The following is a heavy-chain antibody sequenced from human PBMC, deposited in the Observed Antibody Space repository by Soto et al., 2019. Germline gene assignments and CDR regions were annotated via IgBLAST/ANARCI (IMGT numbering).Heavy chain of an antibody. J-gene: IGHJ4*02. CDR3: AKGAYGSGSYYIGNFDY. CDR1: GVTFDDYA. D-gene: IGHD3-10*01. Sequence: GGSLRLSCAASGVTFDDYAMHWVRQAPGKGLEWVSGISWNSGSIGYADSVKGRFTISRDNAKNSLYLQMNSLRAEDTALYYCAKGAYGSGSYYIGNFDYWGQGTPVTVSS. CDR2: ISWNSGSI. V-gene: IGHV3-9*01.